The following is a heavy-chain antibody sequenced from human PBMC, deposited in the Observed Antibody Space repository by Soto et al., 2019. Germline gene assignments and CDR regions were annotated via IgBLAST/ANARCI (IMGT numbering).Heavy chain of an antibody. CDR1: GYTFTSYD. CDR3: ARGRYCSGGSCYSESAAFDI. J-gene: IGHJ3*02. CDR2: MNPNSGNT. Sequence: ASVKVSCKASGYTFTSYDINWVRQATGQGLEWMGWMNPNSGNTGYAQKFQGRVTMTRNTSISTAYMELSSLRSEDTAVYYCARGRYCSGGSCYSESAAFDIWGQGTMVTVSS. D-gene: IGHD2-15*01. V-gene: IGHV1-8*01.